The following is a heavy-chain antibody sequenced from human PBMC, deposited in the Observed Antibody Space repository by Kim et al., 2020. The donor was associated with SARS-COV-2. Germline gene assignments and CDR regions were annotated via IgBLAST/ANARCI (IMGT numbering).Heavy chain of an antibody. D-gene: IGHD3-3*01. CDR1: GGSISSGCYY. Sequence: SETLSLTCTVSGGSISSGCYYWSWIRQHPGKGLVLIGYIYYSGSTYSNLSLKSRVTISVDTPKNQFSLKLSSVTAADTAVYYCAKVARITIFGVVNSAFDIWGQGTMVTVSS. J-gene: IGHJ3*02. CDR2: IYYSGST. V-gene: IGHV4-31*03. CDR3: AKVARITIFGVVNSAFDI.